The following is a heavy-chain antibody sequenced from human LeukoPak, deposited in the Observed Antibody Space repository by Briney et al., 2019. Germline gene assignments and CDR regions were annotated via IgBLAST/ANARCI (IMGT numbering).Heavy chain of an antibody. V-gene: IGHV1-69*02. D-gene: IGHD3-22*01. CDR1: GGTFSNYT. Sequence: GASVKVSCKASGGTFSNYTITWVRQAPGQGLEWMGRIIPGLGIINYAQKFQGRVTVTADKSTSTAYMELSSLRADDTAVYYCARALSDTSDYELAYWGQGTLVTVSS. CDR3: ARALSDTSDYELAY. J-gene: IGHJ4*02. CDR2: IIPGLGII.